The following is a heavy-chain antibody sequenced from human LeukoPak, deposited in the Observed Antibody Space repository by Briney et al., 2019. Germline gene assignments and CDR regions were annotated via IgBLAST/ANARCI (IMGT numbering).Heavy chain of an antibody. J-gene: IGHJ3*02. V-gene: IGHV3-23*01. CDR1: GFTFSIYA. Sequence: PGGSLRLSCAGSGFTFSIYAMSWVRQAPGKGLEWVSGITGSDGSAYYADSVKGRFTISRDNSKNTLNLQMISLRAEDTALYYCAKGSATADTIYSFDIWGQGTMVTVSS. CDR3: AKGSATADTIYSFDI. D-gene: IGHD6-13*01. CDR2: ITGSDGSA.